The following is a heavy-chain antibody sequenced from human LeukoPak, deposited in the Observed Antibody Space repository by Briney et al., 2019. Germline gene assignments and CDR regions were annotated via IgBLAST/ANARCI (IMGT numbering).Heavy chain of an antibody. J-gene: IGHJ5*02. CDR1: GGSIGPYY. CDR3: ARHLYYDFWSGFRWHGDPQNWFDP. Sequence: SSETLSLTCIVSGGSIGPYYWSWIRQAAGKGPEWIGRIYTSGTADYNPALKGRVTISVDTSKNQFSLKLSSVTAADTAVYYCARHLYYDFWSGFRWHGDPQNWFDPWGQGTLVTVSS. V-gene: IGHV4-4*07. CDR2: IYTSGTA. D-gene: IGHD3-3*01.